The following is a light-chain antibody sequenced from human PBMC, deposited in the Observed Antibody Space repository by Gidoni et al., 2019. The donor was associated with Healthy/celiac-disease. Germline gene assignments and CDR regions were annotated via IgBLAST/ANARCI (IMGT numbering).Light chain of an antibody. Sequence: AIRMTPSPSSLPASTGDRVTITCRASQGISSYLAWYQLKPGKAPKLLIYAASTLQSGVPSRFSGSGSGKDVTLTISCLQSEDFANYYCQQYYSYPRTFGQGTKVEIK. J-gene: IGKJ1*01. CDR3: QQYYSYPRT. V-gene: IGKV1-8*01. CDR1: QGISSY. CDR2: AAS.